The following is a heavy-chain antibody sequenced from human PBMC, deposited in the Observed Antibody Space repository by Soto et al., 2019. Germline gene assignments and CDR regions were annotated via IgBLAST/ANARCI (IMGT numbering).Heavy chain of an antibody. Sequence: SETLSLTCAVSGGSISSSNWWSWVRQPPGKGLEWIGEIYHSGSTNYNPSLKSRVTIPVDKSKNQFSLKLSSVTAADTAVYYCARGNLFVNWFDPWGQGTLVTVSS. J-gene: IGHJ5*02. CDR1: GGSISSSNW. CDR2: IYHSGST. CDR3: ARGNLFVNWFDP. D-gene: IGHD3-10*02. V-gene: IGHV4-4*02.